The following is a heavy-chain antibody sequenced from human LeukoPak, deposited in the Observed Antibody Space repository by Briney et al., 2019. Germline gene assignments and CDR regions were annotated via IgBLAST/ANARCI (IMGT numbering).Heavy chain of an antibody. Sequence: ASVKVSCKASGYTFTSYGISWVRQAPGQGLEWMGWISAYNGNTNYAQKLQGRVTMTTDTSTSTAYMELRSLRAEDTAVYYCAKVRGLQWLLIFDYWGQGTLVTVSS. CDR1: GYTFTSYG. CDR2: ISAYNGNT. D-gene: IGHD3-3*01. J-gene: IGHJ4*02. CDR3: AKVRGLQWLLIFDY. V-gene: IGHV1-18*01.